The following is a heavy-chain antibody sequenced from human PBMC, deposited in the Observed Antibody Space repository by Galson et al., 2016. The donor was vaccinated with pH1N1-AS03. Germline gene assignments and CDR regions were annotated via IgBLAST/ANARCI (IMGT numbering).Heavy chain of an antibody. CDR3: ARGRRVAMTGFYHFDT. J-gene: IGHJ4*02. CDR1: GGTFSNYV. V-gene: IGHV1-69*13. CDR2: INPAFGTT. D-gene: IGHD3-9*01. Sequence: SVKVSCKASGGTFSNYVISWVRRAPGQGLEWMGGINPAFGTTKYAQKFQGRVTITAEESTRTAYMELTSLRSADTAVYYCARGRRVAMTGFYHFDTWGQGTPVTVSS.